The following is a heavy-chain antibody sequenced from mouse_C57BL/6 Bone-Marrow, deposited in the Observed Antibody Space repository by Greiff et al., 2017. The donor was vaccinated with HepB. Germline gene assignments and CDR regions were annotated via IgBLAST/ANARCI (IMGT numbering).Heavy chain of an antibody. CDR3: TRWDAMDY. CDR2: IDPETGGT. V-gene: IGHV1-15*01. Sequence: VKLVESGAELVRPGASVTLSCKASGYTFTDYEMHWVKQTPVHGLEWIGAIDPETGGTAYNQKFKGKAILTADKSSSTAYMELRSLTSEDSAVYYCTRWDAMDYWGQGTSVTVSS. CDR1: GYTFTDYE. J-gene: IGHJ4*01.